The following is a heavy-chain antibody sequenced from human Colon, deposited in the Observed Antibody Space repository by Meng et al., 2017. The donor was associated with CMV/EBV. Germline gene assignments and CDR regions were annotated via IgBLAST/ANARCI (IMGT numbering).Heavy chain of an antibody. CDR2: INPNSGGT. V-gene: IGHV1-2*02. Sequence: ASVKVSCKASGYTFTGYYMHWVRQAPGQGLEWMGWINPNSGGTNYAQKFQGRVTMTRDTSISTAYMELSRLRSDDTAVYYCASQDIVVVPAALIRDYYYGMDVWSQGTTVTVSS. CDR3: ASQDIVVVPAALIRDYYYGMDV. CDR1: GYTFTGYY. J-gene: IGHJ6*02. D-gene: IGHD2-2*01.